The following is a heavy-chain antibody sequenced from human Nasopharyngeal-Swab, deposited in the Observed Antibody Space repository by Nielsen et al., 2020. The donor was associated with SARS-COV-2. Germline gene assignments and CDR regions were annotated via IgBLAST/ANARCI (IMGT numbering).Heavy chain of an antibody. CDR2: INSDGSST. V-gene: IGHV3-74*01. D-gene: IGHD5-12*01. J-gene: IGHJ6*02. Sequence: GGSLRLSCAASGFTFSSYWMHWVRQAPGKGLVWVSRINSDGSSTSYADSVKGRSTISRDNSKNTVSLQMNSLRVEDTAMYYCAKDRDSGDDSDDYYHYYGMDVWGQGTTVTVSS. CDR1: GFTFSSYW. CDR3: AKDRDSGDDSDDYYHYYGMDV.